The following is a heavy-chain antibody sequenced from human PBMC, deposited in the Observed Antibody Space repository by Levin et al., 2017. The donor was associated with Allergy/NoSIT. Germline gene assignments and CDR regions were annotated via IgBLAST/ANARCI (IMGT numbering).Heavy chain of an antibody. CDR3: ASGWNHGGGHFDY. J-gene: IGHJ4*02. CDR2: ISSSGSIT. D-gene: IGHD1-14*01. Sequence: PGGSLRLSCAASGFTFRSYEMNWVRQAPGKGLEWVSYISSSGSITHYADSVKGRFTVSRDNAKNSLYLQMNSLRAEDTAVYYCASGWNHGGGHFDYWGQGTLVTVSS. CDR1: GFTFRSYE. V-gene: IGHV3-48*03.